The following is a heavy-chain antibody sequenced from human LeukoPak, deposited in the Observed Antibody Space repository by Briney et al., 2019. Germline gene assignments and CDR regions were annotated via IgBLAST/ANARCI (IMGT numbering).Heavy chain of an antibody. CDR1: GGSISRYY. V-gene: IGHV4-4*07. CDR2: IYSTGNT. J-gene: IGHJ6*03. D-gene: IGHD6-13*01. CDR3: VRESGQQLAPAKYYFYYPMDV. Sequence: SETLSLTCTVSGGSISRYYWSWIPQPAGKGLEWIGRIYSTGNTNYNPSLKSRVTMSIDTSKNQFSLSLSSVTAADTAVYYCVRESGQQLAPAKYYFYYPMDVWGKGTTVTVSS.